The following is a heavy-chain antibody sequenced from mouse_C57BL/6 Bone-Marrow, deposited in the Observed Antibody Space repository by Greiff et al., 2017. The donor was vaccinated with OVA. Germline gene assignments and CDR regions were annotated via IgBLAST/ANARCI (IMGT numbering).Heavy chain of an antibody. CDR1: GFTFSDYY. D-gene: IGHD2-10*02. V-gene: IGHV5-12*01. J-gene: IGHJ4*01. Sequence: EVMLVASGGGLVQPGGSLKLSCAASGFTFSDYYMYWVRQTPEQRLEWVAYISNGGGSTYYPHTVKGRFTISRDNAKNTLYLQMSRLKSKDTAMYYCARHGSIYYAMDYWGQGTSVTVSA. CDR3: ARHGSIYYAMDY. CDR2: ISNGGGST.